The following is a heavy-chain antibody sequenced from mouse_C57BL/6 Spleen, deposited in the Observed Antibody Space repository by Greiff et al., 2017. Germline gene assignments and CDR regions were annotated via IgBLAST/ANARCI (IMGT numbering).Heavy chain of an antibody. V-gene: IGHV1-64*01. CDR1: GYTFTSYW. D-gene: IGHD2-4*01. CDR3: ARNYDYDEDDY. Sequence: QVQLQQPGAELVKPGASVKLSCKASGYTFTSYWMHWVKQRPGQGLEWIGMIHPNSGSTNYNQKFKGKATLTVDTSSSTAYMQLSSLTSEDSAVYYCARNYDYDEDDYWGQGTTLTVSS. CDR2: IHPNSGST. J-gene: IGHJ2*01.